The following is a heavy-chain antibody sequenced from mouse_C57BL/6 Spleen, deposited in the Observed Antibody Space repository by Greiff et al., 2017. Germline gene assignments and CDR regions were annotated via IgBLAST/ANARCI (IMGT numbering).Heavy chain of an antibody. CDR3: TVRYYGSSYMFAY. V-gene: IGHV14-4*01. D-gene: IGHD1-1*01. Sequence: EVQLQQSGAELVRPGASVKLSCTASGFNIKDDYMHWVKQRPEQGLEWIGWIDPENGDTEYASKFQGKATITADTSSNTAYLQLSSLTSEDTAVYYCTVRYYGSSYMFAYWGQGTLVTVSA. CDR2: IDPENGDT. J-gene: IGHJ3*01. CDR1: GFNIKDDY.